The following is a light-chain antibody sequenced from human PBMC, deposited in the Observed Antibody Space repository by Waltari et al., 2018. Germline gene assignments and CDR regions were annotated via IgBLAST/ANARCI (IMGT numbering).Light chain of an antibody. J-gene: IGLJ1*01. CDR3: SSYTSSSTYV. Sequence: QSALTQPASVSGSPGQSIPISCTGTSSDVGGYNDISWYQQHPGKAPKLMIYDVSKRPSGVSNRFSGSKSGNTASLTISGLQAEDEADYYCSSYTSSSTYVFGTGTKVTVL. V-gene: IGLV2-14*01. CDR2: DVS. CDR1: SSDVGGYND.